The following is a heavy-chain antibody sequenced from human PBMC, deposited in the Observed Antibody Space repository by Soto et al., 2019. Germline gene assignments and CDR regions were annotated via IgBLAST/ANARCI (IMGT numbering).Heavy chain of an antibody. CDR1: GFSFTSYG. Sequence: QAQLVQSGAEVKKPGASVKVSCKASGFSFTSYGFSWVRQAPGQGLELMGWISAYSGNAKYEEKIQDRVTMTTDTATRTVSMEVRRLRSDVTAVYYCARRGSGTSYAAFDIWGQGAMVSVSS. D-gene: IGHD1-1*01. CDR2: ISAYSGNA. V-gene: IGHV1-18*04. CDR3: ARRGSGTSYAAFDI. J-gene: IGHJ3*02.